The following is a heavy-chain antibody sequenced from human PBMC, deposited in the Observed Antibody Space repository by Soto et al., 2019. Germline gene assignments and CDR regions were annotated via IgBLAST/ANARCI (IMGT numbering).Heavy chain of an antibody. D-gene: IGHD2-15*01. J-gene: IGHJ4*02. Sequence: GASVKVSCKASGYTFTSYAMHWVRQAPGQRLEWMGIVHPGDSDTRYSPSIQGQVTISVDKSISTAYLQWSSLKASDTAMYYCARAVVVVAGSVYLDHCGQGTLVTVSS. CDR3: ARAVVVVAGSVYLDH. CDR1: GYTFTSYA. CDR2: VHPGDSDT. V-gene: IGHV5-51*01.